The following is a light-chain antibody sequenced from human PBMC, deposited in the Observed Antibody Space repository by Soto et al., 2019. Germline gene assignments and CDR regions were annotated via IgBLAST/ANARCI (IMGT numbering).Light chain of an antibody. V-gene: IGLV1-47*01. CDR2: RNN. CDR1: SSNIGSNY. J-gene: IGLJ1*01. Sequence: QSVLTQPPSASGTPGQRVTISCSGSSSNIGSNYVYWYQQLPGTAPKLLIYRNNQRPSGVPDRFSGSKSGTSASLAISGLRSEDEADYYCAAWDDSLSGYVFGTATKVTGL. CDR3: AAWDDSLSGYV.